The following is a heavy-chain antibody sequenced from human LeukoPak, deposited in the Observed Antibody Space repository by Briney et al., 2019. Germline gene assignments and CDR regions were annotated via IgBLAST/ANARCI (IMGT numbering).Heavy chain of an antibody. D-gene: IGHD1-26*01. V-gene: IGHV4-4*02. J-gene: IGHJ4*02. CDR1: GGSISSSNW. CDR3: AAAVGVDDTYYFDY. Sequence: PSETLSLTCAVSGGSISSSNWWSWVRQPPGKGLEWIGEIYHSGSTNYNPSLKRRVTISVDKSKNQFSLKLSSVTAADTAVYYCAAAVGVDDTYYFDYWGQGTLVTVSS. CDR2: IYHSGST.